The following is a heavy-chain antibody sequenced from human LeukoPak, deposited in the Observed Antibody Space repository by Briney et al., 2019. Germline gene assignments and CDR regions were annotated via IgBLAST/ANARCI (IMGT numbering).Heavy chain of an antibody. CDR1: GGSISSYY. J-gene: IGHJ4*02. V-gene: IGHV4-59*08. Sequence: SGTLSLTCTVSGGSISSYYWSWIRQPPGKGLEWIGYIYYSGSTNYNPSLKSRVTISVDTSKNQFSLKLSSVTAADTAVYYCARLVMITFGGVTTRHFDYWGQGTLVTVSS. CDR2: IYYSGST. D-gene: IGHD3-16*01. CDR3: ARLVMITFGGVTTRHFDY.